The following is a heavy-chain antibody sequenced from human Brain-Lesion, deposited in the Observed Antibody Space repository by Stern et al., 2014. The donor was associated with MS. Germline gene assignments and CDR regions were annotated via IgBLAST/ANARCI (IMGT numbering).Heavy chain of an antibody. V-gene: IGHV4-61*02. Sequence: QVQLQESGPGLVKPSQTLSLTCIVSGGSISSGSFYWNWIRQPAGRGLEWIGRVYSSGGTNYNPYHKSRVTISGDTSKNQFPLKLISMTAADTAIYYCSRETGGYTYGDTDFFDYWGQGALVTVSS. CDR2: VYSSGGT. D-gene: IGHD5-12*01. CDR3: SRETGGYTYGDTDFFDY. J-gene: IGHJ4*02. CDR1: GGSISSGSFY.